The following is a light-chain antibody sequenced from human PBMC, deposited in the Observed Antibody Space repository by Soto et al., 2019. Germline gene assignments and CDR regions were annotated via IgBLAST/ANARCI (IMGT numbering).Light chain of an antibody. Sequence: DIQMTQSPSSLSASVGDRVTITCRASQDISVYLAWYQQKPGKVPKLLIYSASTLQSGVPSRFSGSGSGTDFTLTISSLQPEDVGTYYCLQFNPAPLTFGQGTRLEIK. CDR2: SAS. J-gene: IGKJ5*01. CDR3: LQFNPAPLT. V-gene: IGKV1-27*01. CDR1: QDISVY.